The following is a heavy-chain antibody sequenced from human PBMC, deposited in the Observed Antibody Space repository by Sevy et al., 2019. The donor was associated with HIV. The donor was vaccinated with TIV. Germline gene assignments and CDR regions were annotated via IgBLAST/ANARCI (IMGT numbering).Heavy chain of an antibody. D-gene: IGHD3-10*01. J-gene: IGHJ4*02. V-gene: IGHV4-38-2*01. CDR3: ARVYYYGSGSPNYSFDY. Sequence: SETLSLTCAVSGYSISSGYYWGWIRQPPGKGLEWIGSIYHSGSTYYNPSIKSRVTISVDTSKNQFSLELSSVYAAVTAVYYCARVYYYGSGSPNYSFDYWGQGTLVTVSS. CDR2: IYHSGST. CDR1: GYSISSGYY.